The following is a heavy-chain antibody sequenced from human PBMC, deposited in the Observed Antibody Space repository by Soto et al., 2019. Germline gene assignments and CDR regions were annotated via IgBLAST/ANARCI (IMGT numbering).Heavy chain of an antibody. Sequence: QVQLVQSGAEVKKPGSSVKVSCKASGGTFSSYAISWVRQAPGQGLEWMGGIIPIFGTANYAQKFQGRVTITADESTSTAYMELSSLRSEDTAVYYCARMGADDQDYWDYGMDVWGQGTTVTVSS. CDR2: IIPIFGTA. J-gene: IGHJ6*02. CDR1: GGTFSSYA. CDR3: ARMGADDQDYWDYGMDV. V-gene: IGHV1-69*01. D-gene: IGHD2-8*02.